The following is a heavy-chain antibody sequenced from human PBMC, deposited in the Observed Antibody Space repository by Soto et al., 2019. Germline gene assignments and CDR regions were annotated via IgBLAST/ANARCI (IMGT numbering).Heavy chain of an antibody. D-gene: IGHD2-8*01. CDR2: INPKSGGT. CDR1: GYSFTDYH. V-gene: IGHV1-2*04. J-gene: IGHJ6*02. CDR3: ARGDSTDCSNGVCSFFYNHDMDV. Sequence: ASVKVSCKASGYSFTDYHIHWVRQAPGQGLEWLGRINPKSGGTSTAQKFQGWVTMTTDTSISTASVELTRLTSDDTAIYYCARGDSTDCSNGVCSFFYNHDMDVWGQGTTVTVSS.